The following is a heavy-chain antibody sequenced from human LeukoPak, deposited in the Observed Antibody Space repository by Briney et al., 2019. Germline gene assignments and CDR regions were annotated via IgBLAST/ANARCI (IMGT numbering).Heavy chain of an antibody. CDR1: GFTFSSYA. V-gene: IGHV3-23*01. CDR3: AKRKMVRGVIDY. CDR2: IIGSSGST. Sequence: PGASLRLSCAASGFTFSSYAMSWVRQAPGKGLEWVSAIIGSSGSTYYADSVKGRFTISRDNSKNTLYLQMNSLRAEDTAVYYCAKRKMVRGVIDYWGQGTLVTVSS. D-gene: IGHD3-10*01. J-gene: IGHJ4*02.